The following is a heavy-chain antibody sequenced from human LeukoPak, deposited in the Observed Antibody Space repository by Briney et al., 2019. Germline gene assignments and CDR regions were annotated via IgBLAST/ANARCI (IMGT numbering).Heavy chain of an antibody. CDR1: GGSFSGYY. CDR2: INHSGST. D-gene: IGHD3-10*01. J-gene: IGHJ3*02. Sequence: SETLSLTCAVYGGSFSGYYWSWIRQPPGKGLEWIGEINHSGSTNYNPSLKSRITISVDTSKNHFSLTLSSVTAADTAVYYCARSDGYGLVGIWGQGTMVTVSS. CDR3: ARSDGYGLVGI. V-gene: IGHV4-34*01.